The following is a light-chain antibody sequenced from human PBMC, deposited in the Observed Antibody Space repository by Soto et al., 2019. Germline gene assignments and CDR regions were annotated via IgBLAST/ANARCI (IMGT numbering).Light chain of an antibody. CDR1: QSVTGSL. Sequence: EIVLTQSPGTLSLSPGERATLSCRASQSVTGSLLAWYQQKPGQAPRILIYGASSRATGIPDRFSGSGSGTDFTLTISRLEPEDFAVYYCQQYGSPPITFGQGTRLHIK. V-gene: IGKV3-20*01. J-gene: IGKJ5*01. CDR2: GAS. CDR3: QQYGSPPIT.